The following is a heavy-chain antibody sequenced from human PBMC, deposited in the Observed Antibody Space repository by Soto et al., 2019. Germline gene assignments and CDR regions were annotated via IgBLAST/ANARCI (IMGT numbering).Heavy chain of an antibody. J-gene: IGHJ4*02. CDR2: ISYEGSNK. V-gene: IGHV3-30-3*01. D-gene: IGHD5-18*01. CDR1: GFTCSSYA. CDR3: ASEWRHDGLDY. Sequence: QVELKESGGGVVQPGRSLRLSCAATGFTCSSYAMHWVRQARGKGLEWVAVISYEGSNKYYADSVKGRFIISRDNSKSTLYLQMNSLRAEDTAVYYCASEWRHDGLDYWGQGTLVTVSS.